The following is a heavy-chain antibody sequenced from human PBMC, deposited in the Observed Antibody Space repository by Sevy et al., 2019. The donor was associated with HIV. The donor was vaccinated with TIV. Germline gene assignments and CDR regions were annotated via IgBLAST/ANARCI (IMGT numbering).Heavy chain of an antibody. Sequence: GGSLRLSCAASGFTFTYAGMSWVRQAPGKGLEWVGRIKSKADGGTTDDGAPVKGRFTISRDDSKNTLFLQMNSLKGEDTAVYYCATDPIIVLMVTDGMDVWGQGTTVTVSS. V-gene: IGHV3-15*01. D-gene: IGHD3-22*01. CDR3: ATDPIIVLMVTDGMDV. CDR2: IKSKADGGTT. CDR1: GFTFTYAG. J-gene: IGHJ6*02.